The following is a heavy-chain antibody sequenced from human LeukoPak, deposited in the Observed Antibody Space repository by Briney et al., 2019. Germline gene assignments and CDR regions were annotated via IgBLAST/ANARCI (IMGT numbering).Heavy chain of an antibody. D-gene: IGHD3-22*01. CDR3: AGSDGSGYS. Sequence: PGGSLRLSCAASGFTFSSYGMTWVRQAPGKGLEWVSSISGSGGSTLYADAVQGRFTISRDNSKNTLYLQMNSLRSEDTAIYYCAGSDGSGYSGGQGILVTVSS. J-gene: IGHJ4*02. CDR1: GFTFSSYG. V-gene: IGHV3-23*01. CDR2: ISGSGGST.